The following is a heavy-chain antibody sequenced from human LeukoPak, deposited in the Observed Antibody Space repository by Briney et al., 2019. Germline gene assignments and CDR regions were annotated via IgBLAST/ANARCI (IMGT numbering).Heavy chain of an antibody. D-gene: IGHD1-1*01. V-gene: IGHV4-34*01. CDR2: INHSGST. Sequence: PSETLSLTCAVYGGSFSGYYWSWTRQPPGKGLEWIGEINHSGSTNYNPSLKSRVTISVDTSKNQFSLKLSSVTAADTAVYYCASGFWGQLGYFDYWGQGTLVIVSS. CDR1: GGSFSGYY. CDR3: ASGFWGQLGYFDY. J-gene: IGHJ4*02.